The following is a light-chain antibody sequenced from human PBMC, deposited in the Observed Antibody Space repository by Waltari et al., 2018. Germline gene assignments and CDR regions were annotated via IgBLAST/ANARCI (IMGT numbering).Light chain of an antibody. J-gene: IGKJ2*01. Sequence: ETMITQSPDTLSVSPGETATLPRSASQSLSSNLPRYQQKPGQAPRPLIFGVSTRATGIPARFSGSGSGTEFTLTISSLESEDFGIYYCQQYNNWPPEMYTVGQGTKLE. CDR1: QSLSSN. V-gene: IGKV3D-15*01. CDR2: GVS. CDR3: QQYNNWPPEMYT.